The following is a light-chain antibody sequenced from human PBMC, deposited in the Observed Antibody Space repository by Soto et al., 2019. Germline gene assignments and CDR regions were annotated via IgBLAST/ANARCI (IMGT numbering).Light chain of an antibody. J-gene: IGLJ1*01. CDR3: CLYVGGRTYL. Sequence: QSALNHPAPWFGSPGQSIPPSCTGTVGLVSWYQQHPGKVPKLIIYDDTKRPSGVSSRFSGSKSGNTASLTISGLQTEDEADYYCCLYVGGRTYLFGTGTKVTVL. CDR1: VGL. V-gene: IGLV2-23*01. CDR2: DDT.